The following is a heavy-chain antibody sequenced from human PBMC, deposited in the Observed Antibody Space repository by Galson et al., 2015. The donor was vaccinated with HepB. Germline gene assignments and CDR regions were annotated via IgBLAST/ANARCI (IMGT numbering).Heavy chain of an antibody. Sequence: SCKASGYTFTSYAMHWVRQAPGQRLEWMGWINAGNGNTKYSQKFQGRVTITRDTSASTAYMELSSLRSEDTAVYYCARDREGAFDIWAKGQWSPSLQ. V-gene: IGHV1-3*01. CDR3: ARDREGAFDI. CDR2: INAGNGNT. J-gene: IGHJ3*02. CDR1: GYTFTSYA.